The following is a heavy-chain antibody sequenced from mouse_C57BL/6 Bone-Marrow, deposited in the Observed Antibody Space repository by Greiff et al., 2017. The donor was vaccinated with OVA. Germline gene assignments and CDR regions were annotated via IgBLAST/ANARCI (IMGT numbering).Heavy chain of an antibody. CDR1: GYTFTRYW. D-gene: IGHD1-2*01. CDR2: IDPSDSYT. J-gene: IGHJ2*01. V-gene: IGHV1-69*01. Sequence: QQSCKASGYTFTRYWMHWVKQRPGQGLEWIGEIDPSDSYTNYNQKFKGKSTLTVDKSSSTAYMQLSSLTSEDSAVYYCASLPYFDYWGQGTTLTVSS. CDR3: ASLPYFDY.